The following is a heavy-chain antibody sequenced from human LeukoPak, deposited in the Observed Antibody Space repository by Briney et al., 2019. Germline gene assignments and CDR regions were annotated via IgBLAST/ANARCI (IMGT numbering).Heavy chain of an antibody. Sequence: SETLSLTCSVSGGSISSSGYYWGWIRQPPGKGLEWIGSIYYSGSTYYNPSLKSRVTISVDTSKNQFSLKLSSVTAADTAVYYCACGSLSFDHWGQGTLVTVSS. CDR3: ACGSLSFDH. CDR1: GGSISSSGYY. CDR2: IYYSGST. V-gene: IGHV4-39*07. D-gene: IGHD2-21*01. J-gene: IGHJ4*02.